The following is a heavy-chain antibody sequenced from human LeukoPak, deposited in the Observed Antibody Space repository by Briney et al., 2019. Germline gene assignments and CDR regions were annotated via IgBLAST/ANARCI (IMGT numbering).Heavy chain of an antibody. CDR3: AKEGDRFRGYLDA. V-gene: IGHV3-33*06. J-gene: IGHJ6*03. Sequence: GGSLRLSCAASGFMFSRLGTQWVRQAPGEGLEWVAMIWHDGSVEEYADSVKGRFTISRDNSQNTLYLQMNSLRDDDTAVYYCAKEGDRFRGYLDAWGKGTTVTVSS. D-gene: IGHD3-16*01. CDR2: IWHDGSVE. CDR1: GFMFSRLG.